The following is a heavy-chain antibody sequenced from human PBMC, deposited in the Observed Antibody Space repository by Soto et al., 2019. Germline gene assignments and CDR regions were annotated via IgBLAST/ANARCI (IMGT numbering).Heavy chain of an antibody. CDR3: AVFIAAAGGMDV. Sequence: GASVKVSCKASGYTFTSYDINWVRQATGQGLEWMGWMNPNSGNTGYAQKFQGRVTMTRNTSISTAYMELSSLRSEDTAVYYCAVFIAAAGGMDVWGQGTTVTVSS. CDR2: MNPNSGNT. J-gene: IGHJ6*02. CDR1: GYTFTSYD. D-gene: IGHD6-13*01. V-gene: IGHV1-8*01.